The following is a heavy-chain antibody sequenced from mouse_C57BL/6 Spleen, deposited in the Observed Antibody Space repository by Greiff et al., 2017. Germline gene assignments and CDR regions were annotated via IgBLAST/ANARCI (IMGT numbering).Heavy chain of an antibody. Sequence: QVQLKQPGAELVKPGASVKVSCKASGYTFTSYWMHWVKQRPGPGLEWIGRIHPSDSDTNYNQKFKGKATLTVDKSSSTAYMQLSSLTSEDSAVYYCAIPSEADDGPLYYWGQGTTLTVSS. D-gene: IGHD2-3*01. J-gene: IGHJ2*01. CDR2: IHPSDSDT. CDR1: GYTFTSYW. V-gene: IGHV1-74*01. CDR3: AIPSEADDGPLYY.